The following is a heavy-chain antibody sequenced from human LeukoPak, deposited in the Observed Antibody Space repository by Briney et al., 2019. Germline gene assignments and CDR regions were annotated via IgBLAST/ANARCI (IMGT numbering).Heavy chain of an antibody. J-gene: IGHJ5*02. Sequence: SETLSLTCTVSGGSISSGSYYWSWIRQPAGKGLEWIGRIYTSGSTNYNPSLKSRVTISVDTSKNQFSLKLSSVNAADTAVYYCARDTLYWFDPWGQGTLVTVSS. V-gene: IGHV4-61*02. CDR3: ARDTLYWFDP. CDR2: IYTSGST. CDR1: GGSISSGSYY.